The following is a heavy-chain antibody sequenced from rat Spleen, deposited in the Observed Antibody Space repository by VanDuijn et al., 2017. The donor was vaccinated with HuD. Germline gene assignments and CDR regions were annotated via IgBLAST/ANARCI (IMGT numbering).Heavy chain of an antibody. CDR1: GFTFNNYW. V-gene: IGHV5-31*01. J-gene: IGHJ2*01. CDR2: ITNTGGST. D-gene: IGHD4-3*01. Sequence: EVQLVESGGGLVQPGRSLKLSCVASGFTFNNYWMTWIRQAPGKGLEWVASITNTGGSTYYPDSVKGRFTISRDNAKSTLYLQMNSLRSEDTATYYCTRDDVIRGTGDYWGQGVMVTVSS. CDR3: TRDDVIRGTGDY.